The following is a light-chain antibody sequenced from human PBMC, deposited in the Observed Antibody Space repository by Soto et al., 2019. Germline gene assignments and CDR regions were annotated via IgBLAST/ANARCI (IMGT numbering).Light chain of an antibody. J-gene: IGKJ2*02. CDR3: MQALQTPPWT. CDR2: LGS. CDR1: QSLLHSNGYNY. V-gene: IGKV2-28*01. Sequence: DSVMTQSPLSLPVTPGEPASISCRSSQSLLHSNGYNYLDWYLQKPGQSPQLLIYLGSNRSSGVPDRFSGSGSGTDFTLKISRVEAEDVGVYYCMQALQTPPWTFGQGTKLEIK.